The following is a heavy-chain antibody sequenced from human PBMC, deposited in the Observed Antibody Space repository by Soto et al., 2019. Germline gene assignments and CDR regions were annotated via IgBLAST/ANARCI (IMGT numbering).Heavy chain of an antibody. CDR2: HYSGGST. J-gene: IGHJ5*02. CDR3: ARHRHPRGTVGATSPLDP. CDR1: CFSVSSHY. D-gene: IGHD1-26*01. V-gene: IGHV3-53*01. Sequence: PRLSCALSCFSVSSHYLSWVRQAPGKGLEWVSVHYSGGSTYYADSVQGRFTISRDKSNNTLYLQMRRVRAEDTAVYFCARHRHPRGTVGATSPLDPWGQGTQVTVSS.